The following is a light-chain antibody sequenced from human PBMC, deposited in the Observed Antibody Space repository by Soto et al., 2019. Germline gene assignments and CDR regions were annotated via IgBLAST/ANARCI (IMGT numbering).Light chain of an antibody. CDR2: DVS. V-gene: IGLV2-14*01. J-gene: IGLJ2*01. CDR1: RSDVGGYNY. Sequence: QSALTQPASVSGSPGQSITISCTGSRSDVGGYNYVSWYQQHPGKAPKLMIYDVSDRPSGVSIRFSGSKSGNTASLTISGLQAEDEAEYYCSSYSSSSTPVVFGGGTKLTVL. CDR3: SSYSSSSTPVV.